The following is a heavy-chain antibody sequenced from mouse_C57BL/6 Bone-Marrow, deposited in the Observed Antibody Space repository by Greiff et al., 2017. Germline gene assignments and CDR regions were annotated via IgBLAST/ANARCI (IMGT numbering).Heavy chain of an antibody. CDR2: IHPNSGST. CDR1: GYTFTSYW. Sequence: VQLQQPGAELVKPGASVKLSCKASGYTFTSYWMHWVKQRPGQGLEWIGMIHPNSGSTNYNEKFKSKATLTVDKSSSTSYMQLSSLTSDDSAVYYCARSYYGYDGAWFAYWGQGTLVTVSA. J-gene: IGHJ3*01. CDR3: ARSYYGYDGAWFAY. V-gene: IGHV1-64*01. D-gene: IGHD2-9*01.